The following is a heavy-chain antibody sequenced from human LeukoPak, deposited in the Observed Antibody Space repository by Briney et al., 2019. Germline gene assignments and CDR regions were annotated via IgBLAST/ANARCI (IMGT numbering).Heavy chain of an antibody. V-gene: IGHV3-30*18. D-gene: IGHD4-23*01. CDR3: ANLLRWEPY. Sequence: GRSLRLSCAASGFTFSSYGMHWVRQAPGKGLEWVAVISYDGSNKYYADSVKGRFTISRDNSKNTPYLQMNSLRAEDTAVYYCANLLRWEPYWGQGTLVTVSS. CDR1: GFTFSSYG. CDR2: ISYDGSNK. J-gene: IGHJ4*02.